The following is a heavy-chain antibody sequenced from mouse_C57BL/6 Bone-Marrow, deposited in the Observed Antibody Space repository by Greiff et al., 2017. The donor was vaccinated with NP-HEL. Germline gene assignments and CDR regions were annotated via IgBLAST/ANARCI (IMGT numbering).Heavy chain of an antibody. CDR1: GFTFSSYG. D-gene: IGHD3-2*02. Sequence: EVQVVESGGDLVKPGGSLKLSCAAFGFTFSSYGMSWVRQTPDKRLEWVATISSGGSYTYYPDSVKGRFTISRDNAKNTLYLQMSSLKSEDTAMYYCARHLDSSDYWGQGTTLTVSS. V-gene: IGHV5-6*01. CDR3: ARHLDSSDY. J-gene: IGHJ2*01. CDR2: ISSGGSYT.